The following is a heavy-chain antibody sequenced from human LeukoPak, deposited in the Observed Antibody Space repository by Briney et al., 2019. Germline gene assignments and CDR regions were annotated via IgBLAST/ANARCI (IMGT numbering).Heavy chain of an antibody. CDR1: GYTFTSYY. V-gene: IGHV1-46*01. Sequence: ASVKVSCKASGYTFTSYYMHWVRQAPGQGLEWMGIINPSGGSTSYAQKFQGRVTMTRDTSTSTVYMELSSLRSEDTAVYYCARAMEQWLVSHAYAFDIWGQGTMVTVSS. CDR3: ARAMEQWLVSHAYAFDI. CDR2: INPSGGST. J-gene: IGHJ3*02. D-gene: IGHD6-19*01.